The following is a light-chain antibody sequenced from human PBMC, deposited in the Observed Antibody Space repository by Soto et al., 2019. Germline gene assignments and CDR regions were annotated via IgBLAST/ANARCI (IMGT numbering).Light chain of an antibody. J-gene: IGKJ4*01. CDR2: ATS. Sequence: AIQMTQFPSSLSASVGDRVTITCLASQDIRSDLGWYQQRPGKAPNLLIYATSSLQSGVPSRFSGSGSGTDFFLTISSLQPEDFATYYCLQDNNYPLNFGGGTKV. V-gene: IGKV1-6*01. CDR3: LQDNNYPLN. CDR1: QDIRSD.